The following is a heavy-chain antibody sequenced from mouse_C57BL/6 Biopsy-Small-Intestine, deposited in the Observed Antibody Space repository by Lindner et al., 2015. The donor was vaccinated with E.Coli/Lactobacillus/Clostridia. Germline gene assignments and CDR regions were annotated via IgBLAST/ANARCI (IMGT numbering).Heavy chain of an antibody. CDR1: GNSFTGSY. J-gene: IGHJ3*01. CDR2: ISPRTGGT. CDR3: ASSNYGSTWFAY. V-gene: IGHV1-42*01. Sequence: VQLQESGPELVKPGASVKISCKASGNSFTGSYMNWVKQSPEKSLEWIGEISPRTGGTTYNQKFRAKVTLTVDESSSTAYLQLKSLAPEDSAFYYCASSNYGSTWFAYWGQGTLVTVSA. D-gene: IGHD1-1*01.